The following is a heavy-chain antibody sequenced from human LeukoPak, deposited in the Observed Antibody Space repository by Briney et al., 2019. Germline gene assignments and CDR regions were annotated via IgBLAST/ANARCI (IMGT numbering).Heavy chain of an antibody. D-gene: IGHD5-24*01. Sequence: GGSLRLSCAASGFTFSSYEMNWVRQAPGKGLEWVSYISSSGSTIYYADSVKGRFTISRDNAKNSLYLQMNSLRAEDTAVYYCARVEVGDGYKIGYWGQGTLVTVSS. CDR3: ARVEVGDGYKIGY. CDR1: GFTFSSYE. J-gene: IGHJ4*02. V-gene: IGHV3-48*03. CDR2: ISSSGSTI.